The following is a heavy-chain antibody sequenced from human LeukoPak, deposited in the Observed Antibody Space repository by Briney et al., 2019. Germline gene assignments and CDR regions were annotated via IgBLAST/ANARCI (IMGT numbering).Heavy chain of an antibody. CDR3: ARDGYSSGRYAFDI. D-gene: IGHD6-19*01. J-gene: IGHJ3*02. Sequence: GGSLRLSCAASGFTFSSYTMNWVRQAPGKGLQSVSSISSSSSYIYYADSLKGRFTISRDNAKNSLYLQMNSLRAEDTAVYYCARDGYSSGRYAFDIWGQGTMVTVSS. CDR2: ISSSSSYI. V-gene: IGHV3-21*01. CDR1: GFTFSSYT.